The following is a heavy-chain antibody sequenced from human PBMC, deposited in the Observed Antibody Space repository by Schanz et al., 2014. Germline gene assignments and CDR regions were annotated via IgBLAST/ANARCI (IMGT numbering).Heavy chain of an antibody. Sequence: EVQLLESGGGLVRPGGSLRLSCAASGFTFSSYTMNWVRQAPGKGLEWVSAISGSGGSTVYADSVKGRFTISRDNSNNTVFLQMNSLRVEDTAVYYCARDLISSGWYGWGQGTLVTVSS. CDR3: ARDLISSGWYG. J-gene: IGHJ4*02. D-gene: IGHD6-19*01. CDR1: GFTFSSYT. CDR2: ISGSGGST. V-gene: IGHV3-23*01.